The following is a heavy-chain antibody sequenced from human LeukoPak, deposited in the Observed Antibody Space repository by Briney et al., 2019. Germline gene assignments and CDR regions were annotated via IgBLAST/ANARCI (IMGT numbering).Heavy chain of an antibody. CDR1: GGTFSSYA. CDR2: ISAYNGNT. J-gene: IGHJ4*02. CDR3: AREVGELFPDY. V-gene: IGHV1-18*01. D-gene: IGHD3-10*01. Sequence: GASVKVSCKASGGTFSSYAISWVRQAPGQGLEWMGWISAYNGNTNYAQKLQGRVTMTTDTSTSTAYMELRSLRSDDTAVYYCAREVGELFPDYWGQGTLVTVSS.